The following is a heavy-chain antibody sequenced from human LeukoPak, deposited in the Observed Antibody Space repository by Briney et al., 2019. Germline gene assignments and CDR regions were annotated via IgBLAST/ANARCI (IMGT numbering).Heavy chain of an antibody. CDR1: GGSISSYY. D-gene: IGHD6-6*01. V-gene: IGHV4-59*01. Sequence: ASETLSLTCTVSGGSISSYYWSWIRQPPGKGLEWIGYIYFSGSTNYNPSLKSRVTISMGTSENQFSLKLSSVTAADTAVYYCARGAAPHYSDYWGQGTLVTVSS. CDR3: ARGAAPHYSDY. CDR2: IYFSGST. J-gene: IGHJ4*02.